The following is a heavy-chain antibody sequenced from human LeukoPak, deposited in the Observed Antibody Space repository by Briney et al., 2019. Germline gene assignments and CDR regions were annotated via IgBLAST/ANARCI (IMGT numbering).Heavy chain of an antibody. Sequence: QTGGSLRLSCAASGFTFDDYAMHWVRQAPGKGLEWVSGISWNSGSIGYADSVKGRFTISRDNAKNSLYLQMNSLRAEDMALYYCAKGYFEYSSSSSFDYWGRGTLVTVSS. CDR2: ISWNSGSI. CDR3: AKGYFEYSSSSSFDY. J-gene: IGHJ4*02. V-gene: IGHV3-9*03. CDR1: GFTFDDYA. D-gene: IGHD6-6*01.